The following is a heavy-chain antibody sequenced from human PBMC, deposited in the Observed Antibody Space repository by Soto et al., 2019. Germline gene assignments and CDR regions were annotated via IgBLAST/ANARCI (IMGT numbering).Heavy chain of an antibody. CDR1: GYTFTGYY. D-gene: IGHD6-13*01. J-gene: IGHJ6*02. CDR2: INPNSGGT. V-gene: IGHV1-2*04. CDR3: AIQVAAAGSYYYYGMDV. Sequence: QVQLVQSGAEVKKPGASVKVSCKASGYTFTGYYMHWVRQAPGQGLEWMGWINPNSGGTNYAQKFQGWVTMTRDTSISKAYMELSRLRSDDTAVYYCAIQVAAAGSYYYYGMDVWGQGTTVTVSS.